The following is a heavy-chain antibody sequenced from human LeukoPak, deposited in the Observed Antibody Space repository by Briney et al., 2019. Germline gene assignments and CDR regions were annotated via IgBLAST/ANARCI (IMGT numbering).Heavy chain of an antibody. J-gene: IGHJ4*02. CDR3: ARLHYDTSGLYYYFDY. CDR1: GDSISSHY. Sequence: SETLSLTCTVCGDSISSHYWSWIRQPPGKGLEWIGYIHYSVTTNYNPSLKSRIAISVDTSKNQFSLKLTSVTAADTAVYYCARLHYDTSGLYYYFDYWGQGTLVTVSS. CDR2: IHYSVTT. V-gene: IGHV4-59*08. D-gene: IGHD3-22*01.